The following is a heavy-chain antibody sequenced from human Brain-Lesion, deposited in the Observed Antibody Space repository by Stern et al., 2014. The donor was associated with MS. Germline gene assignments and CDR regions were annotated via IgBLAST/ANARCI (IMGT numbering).Heavy chain of an antibody. V-gene: IGHV4-61*02. J-gene: IGHJ6*02. CDR1: GGSISSGGYY. D-gene: IGHD2-2*01. CDR3: ARGRVVPGFQYYATDV. Sequence: VQLVESGPGLVKPSQTLSLSCTVSGGSISSGGYYWSWIRQPAGKGLEWIGRIFNSGSTSSNPSLKSRVTISKDPSTKPFSPRLNSMTAADTAVYYCARGRVVPGFQYYATDVWGQGTTVIVSS. CDR2: IFNSGST.